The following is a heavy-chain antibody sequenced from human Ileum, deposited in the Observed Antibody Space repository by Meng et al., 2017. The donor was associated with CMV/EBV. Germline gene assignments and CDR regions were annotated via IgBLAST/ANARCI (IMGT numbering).Heavy chain of an antibody. CDR1: GDSITSFY. CDR2: IYHGGST. V-gene: IGHV4-4*07. J-gene: IGHJ4*02. D-gene: IGHD3-16*01. Sequence: QFQLRGSGPGLVKPSETLSLTCTSSGDSITSFYGSWIRQPAGKALEWIGRIYHGGSTNYNPSLKSRVTLSVDTSKNQFSMRLTSVTAADTAVYYCARGPGGFGDFNFDYWGQGTLVTVSS. CDR3: ARGPGGFGDFNFDY.